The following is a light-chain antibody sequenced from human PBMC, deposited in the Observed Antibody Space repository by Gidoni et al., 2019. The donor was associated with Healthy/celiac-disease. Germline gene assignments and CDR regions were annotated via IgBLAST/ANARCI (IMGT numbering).Light chain of an antibody. Sequence: DIQMTQSPSSLSASVGDRVTITCRASQSIISYLNWYQQKPGKAPKLLIYSASSLQSGVPSRCSGRGSETAFTLTISGLQHEDFETYYRQRSYRSPRTFXQXTKVEIK. CDR2: SAS. J-gene: IGKJ1*01. CDR1: QSIISY. V-gene: IGKV1-39*01. CDR3: QRSYRSPRT.